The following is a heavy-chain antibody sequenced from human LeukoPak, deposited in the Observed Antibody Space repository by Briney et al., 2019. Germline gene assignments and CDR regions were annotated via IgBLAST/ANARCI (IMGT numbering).Heavy chain of an antibody. CDR2: IAYDGSDK. Sequence: GGSLRLSCAASGFTFSHYAIHWVRQAPGKGLEWVALIAYDGSDKYHADSVKGRFTISRDNSKNTLYLQMNSLRAEDTAVYYCARGAGIYDILTGQSLGYWGHGTPVTVSS. CDR1: GFTFSHYA. CDR3: ARGAGIYDILTGQSLGY. J-gene: IGHJ4*01. D-gene: IGHD3-9*01. V-gene: IGHV3-30*04.